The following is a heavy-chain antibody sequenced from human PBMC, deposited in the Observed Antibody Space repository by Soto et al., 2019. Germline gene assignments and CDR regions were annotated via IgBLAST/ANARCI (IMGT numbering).Heavy chain of an antibody. CDR3: ARVHGSSWSDYFDY. J-gene: IGHJ4*02. CDR1: GGSISSYY. CDR2: IYTSGST. Sequence: PSETLSLTCTVSGGSISSYYWSWIRQPAGKGLEWIGRIYTSGSTNYNPSLKSRVTMSVDTSKNQFSLKLSSVTAADTAVYYCARVHGSSWSDYFDYWGQGTLVTVSS. D-gene: IGHD6-13*01. V-gene: IGHV4-4*07.